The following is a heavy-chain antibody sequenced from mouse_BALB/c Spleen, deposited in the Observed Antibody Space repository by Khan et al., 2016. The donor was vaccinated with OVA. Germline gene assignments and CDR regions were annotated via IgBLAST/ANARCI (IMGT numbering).Heavy chain of an antibody. V-gene: IGHV9-3-1*01. CDR2: INTYTGEP. Sequence: QIQLVQSGPELKKPGETVKISCKASGHTFTKYGMNWVKQAPGKGLKWMGWINTYTGEPTYADDFNGRFAFSLETSASTAYLRINNLKNEDTATYFCARPPYFSYVMDNGGQGTSVTVSS. D-gene: IGHD2-10*01. CDR3: ARPPYFSYVMDN. CDR1: GHTFTKYG. J-gene: IGHJ4*01.